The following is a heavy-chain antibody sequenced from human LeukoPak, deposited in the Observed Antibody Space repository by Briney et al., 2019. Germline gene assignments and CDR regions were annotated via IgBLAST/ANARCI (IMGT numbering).Heavy chain of an antibody. Sequence: GGSLRLSCAVSGFTFSSYSMNWVRQAPGKGLEWVSSISSSSSYIYYADSVKGRFTISRDNAKNSLYLQMNSLRAEDTAVYYCARVPGIAVAMPFDYWGQGALVTVSS. V-gene: IGHV3-21*01. CDR3: ARVPGIAVAMPFDY. D-gene: IGHD6-19*01. CDR2: ISSSSSYI. CDR1: GFTFSSYS. J-gene: IGHJ4*02.